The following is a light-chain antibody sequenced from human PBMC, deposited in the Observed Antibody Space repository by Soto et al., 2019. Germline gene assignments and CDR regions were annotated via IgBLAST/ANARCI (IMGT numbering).Light chain of an antibody. Sequence: EIVLTQSPGTLSLSPGERATLSCRDSQSVSSSYLAWYQQKPGQAPRLLIYGASSKATRITDRFSGSVSVTDFTLIISRLEPDDFAVYYCQQYGSSLFTFGPGTKMDIK. CDR3: QQYGSSLFT. CDR1: QSVSSSY. CDR2: GAS. J-gene: IGKJ3*01. V-gene: IGKV3-20*01.